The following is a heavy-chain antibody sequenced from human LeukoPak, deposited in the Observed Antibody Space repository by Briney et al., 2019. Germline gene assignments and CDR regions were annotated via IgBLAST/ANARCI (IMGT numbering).Heavy chain of an antibody. CDR1: GFTVSSNY. V-gene: IGHV3-53*01. CDR3: AKPVFSYYFDY. Sequence: GGSLRLSCAASGFTVSSNYMSWVRQAPGKGLEWVSVIYSGGSTYYADFVKGRFTISRDNSKNTLYLQMNSLRAEDTAVYYCAKPVFSYYFDYWGQGTLVTVSS. CDR2: IYSGGST. D-gene: IGHD2-21*01. J-gene: IGHJ4*02.